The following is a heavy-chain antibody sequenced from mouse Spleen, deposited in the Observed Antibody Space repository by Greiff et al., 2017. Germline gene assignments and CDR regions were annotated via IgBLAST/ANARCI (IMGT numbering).Heavy chain of an antibody. V-gene: IGHV5-6-2*01. J-gene: IGHJ4*01. CDR1: GFTFSSYA. D-gene: IGHD2-5*01. CDR3: ARGGYSNDYAMDY. CDR2: INSNGGST. Sequence: EVKLVESGGGLVKPGGSLKLSCAASGFTFSSYAMSWVRQTPEKRLEWVAAINSNGGSTYYPDTVKDRFTISRDNAKNTLYLQMSSLRSEDTALYYCARGGYSNDYAMDYWGQGTSVTVSS.